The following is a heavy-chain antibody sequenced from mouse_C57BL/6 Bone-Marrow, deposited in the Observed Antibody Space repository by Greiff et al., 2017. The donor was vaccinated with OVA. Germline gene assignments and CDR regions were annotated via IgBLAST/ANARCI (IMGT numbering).Heavy chain of an antibody. V-gene: IGHV5-16*01. Sequence: MLVESEGGLVQPGSSMKLSCTASGFTFSDYYMAWVRQVPEKGLEWVANINYDGSSTYYLDSLKSRFIISRDNAKNILYLQMSSLKSEDTATYYCARDPPHYYGSSYGGWYFDVWGTGTTVTVSS. CDR2: INYDGSST. D-gene: IGHD1-1*01. J-gene: IGHJ1*03. CDR3: ARDPPHYYGSSYGGWYFDV. CDR1: GFTFSDYY.